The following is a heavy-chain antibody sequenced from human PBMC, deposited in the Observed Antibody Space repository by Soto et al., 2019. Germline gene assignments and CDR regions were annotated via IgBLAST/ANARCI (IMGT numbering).Heavy chain of an antibody. D-gene: IGHD6-13*01. CDR2: ITGSGDYT. CDR1: GFTFSTYA. J-gene: IGHJ4*02. V-gene: IGHV3-23*01. Sequence: GGSLRLSCAASGFTFSTYAMSWVRQAPGRGLEWVSTITGSGDYTYYADSVKGRVTCSRDNSKNTLFLQINSLRAEDTALYYCAKGKVIYSTDYFDYWGQGTLVTVSS. CDR3: AKGKVIYSTDYFDY.